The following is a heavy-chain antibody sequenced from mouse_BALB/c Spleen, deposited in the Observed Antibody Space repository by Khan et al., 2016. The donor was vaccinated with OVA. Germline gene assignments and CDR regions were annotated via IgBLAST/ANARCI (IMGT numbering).Heavy chain of an antibody. CDR1: GYTFTSYW. CDR2: IYPGDGDT. CDR3: ASYRYDYFDY. V-gene: IGHV1-87*01. D-gene: IGHD2-14*01. Sequence: QVQLQQSGAELARPGASVKLSCKASGYTFTSYWMQWVKQRPGQGLEWIGTIYPGDGDTRYTQTFKGKATLTADKSPSTAYMQLSSLASEDSAVYYGASYRYDYFDYWGQGTTLTVSS. J-gene: IGHJ2*01.